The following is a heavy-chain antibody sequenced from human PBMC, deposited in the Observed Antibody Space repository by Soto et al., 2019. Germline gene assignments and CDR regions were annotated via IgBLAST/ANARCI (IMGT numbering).Heavy chain of an antibody. Sequence: GGSLRLACAASGFTCSRYSMSWVRQAPGKGLEWVSYISSSSTTIYYVDSVKGRFTVSRDNAKNSLFLLMNSLRAEDTAVYFCARHRLIWANHMTTVISNEGFDIWGQGAVVTVSS. CDR2: ISSSSTTI. CDR1: GFTCSRYS. V-gene: IGHV3-48*01. D-gene: IGHD4-17*01. J-gene: IGHJ3*02. CDR3: ARHRLIWANHMTTVISNEGFDI.